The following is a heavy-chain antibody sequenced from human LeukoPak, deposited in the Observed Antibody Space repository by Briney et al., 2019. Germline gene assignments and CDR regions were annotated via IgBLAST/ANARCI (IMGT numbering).Heavy chain of an antibody. CDR2: IYYSGST. J-gene: IGHJ5*02. CDR3: ARQGPDYYGSGPHGWFDP. Sequence: PSQTLSLTCAVSGGSISSGGYYWSWIRQPPGKGLEWIGYIYYSGSTNYNPSLKSRVTISVDTSKNQFSLKLSSVTAADTAVYYCARQGPDYYGSGPHGWFDPWGQGTLVTVSS. V-gene: IGHV4-61*08. CDR1: GGSISSGGYY. D-gene: IGHD3-10*01.